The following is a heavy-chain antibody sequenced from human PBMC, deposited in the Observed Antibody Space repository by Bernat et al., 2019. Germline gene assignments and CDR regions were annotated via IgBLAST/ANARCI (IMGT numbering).Heavy chain of an antibody. V-gene: IGHV1-18*01. CDR3: ARDHRGRAFYGMDV. D-gene: IGHD3-10*01. J-gene: IGHJ6*02. Sequence: QVHLVQSGREVKKPGASVQVSCKTSGYTFANYDITWVRQAPGQGIEWVGWISAHNGDTKYGQKFRGRVTMTTDTSTTTAYLEVRSLRPNDTGVYYCARDHRGRAFYGMDVWGQGTTVSVSS. CDR1: GYTFANYD. CDR2: ISAHNGDT.